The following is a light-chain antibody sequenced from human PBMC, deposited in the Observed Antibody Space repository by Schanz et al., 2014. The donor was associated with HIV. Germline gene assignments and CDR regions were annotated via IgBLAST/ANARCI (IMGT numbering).Light chain of an antibody. Sequence: ETVLTQSPGTLSLSPGERATLSCRASQSVSRNYVAWYQQKPGQAPRLFIYGASSRATGIPDRFSGSGSGTDFTLTISRLEPEDFAIYYCQQYKSYPITFGQETRLEIK. V-gene: IGKV3-20*01. CDR1: QSVSRNY. CDR2: GAS. CDR3: QQYKSYPIT. J-gene: IGKJ5*01.